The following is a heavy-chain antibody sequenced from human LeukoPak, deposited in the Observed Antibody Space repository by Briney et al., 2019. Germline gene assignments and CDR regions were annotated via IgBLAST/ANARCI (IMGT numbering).Heavy chain of an antibody. CDR1: GFTFSRDW. CDR2: IDSDDGST. Sequence: SGGSLRLSCAASGFTFSRDWMHWVRQVPGKGLVWVSRIDSDDGSTSYADSVRGRFTISRDNAKKMLSLQMNSLRAEDTAVYYCAKIPKGGYFDSWGQGTLVTVSS. D-gene: IGHD2-2*01. CDR3: AKIPKGGYFDS. J-gene: IGHJ4*02. V-gene: IGHV3-74*01.